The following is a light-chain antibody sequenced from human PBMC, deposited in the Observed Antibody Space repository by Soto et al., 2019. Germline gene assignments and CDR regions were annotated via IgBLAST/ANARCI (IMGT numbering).Light chain of an antibody. CDR1: QSVSSNY. CDR2: GAS. CDR3: QHYVTSMWT. V-gene: IGKV3-20*01. J-gene: IGKJ1*01. Sequence: EIVLTQSPGTLSLSPGERATLSCRASQSVSSNYLAWYQQKPGQAPRLLISGASSRATGIPDRFSGSGSGTAFTLTISRLEPEDFAVYFCQHYVTSMWTFGQGTKVEIK.